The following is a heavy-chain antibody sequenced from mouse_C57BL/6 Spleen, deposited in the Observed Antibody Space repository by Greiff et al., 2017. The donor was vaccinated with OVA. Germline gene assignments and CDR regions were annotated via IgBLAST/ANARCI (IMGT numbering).Heavy chain of an antibody. Sequence: DVQLQESGPELVKPGASVKISCKASGYSFTGYYMNWVKQSPEKSLEWIGEINPSTGGTTYNQKFKAKATLTVDKSSSTAYMQLKSLTSEDSAVYYCARGDGSSMDYWGQGTSVTVSS. J-gene: IGHJ4*01. CDR3: ARGDGSSMDY. CDR1: GYSFTGYY. D-gene: IGHD2-3*01. V-gene: IGHV1-42*01. CDR2: INPSTGGT.